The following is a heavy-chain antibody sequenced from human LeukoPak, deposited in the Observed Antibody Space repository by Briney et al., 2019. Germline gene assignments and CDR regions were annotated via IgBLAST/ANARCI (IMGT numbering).Heavy chain of an antibody. V-gene: IGHV3-30*03. Sequence: GGSLRLSCAASGFTFSSYAMHWVRQAPGKGLEWVAVMSYDVRDKYYADSVKGRFTISRDNSKNTLYLEMNSLRAEDTALYYCARDVRSGWLQAFDLWGRGTLVTVSS. D-gene: IGHD5-12*01. CDR1: GFTFSSYA. CDR3: ARDVRSGWLQAFDL. CDR2: MSYDVRDK. J-gene: IGHJ2*01.